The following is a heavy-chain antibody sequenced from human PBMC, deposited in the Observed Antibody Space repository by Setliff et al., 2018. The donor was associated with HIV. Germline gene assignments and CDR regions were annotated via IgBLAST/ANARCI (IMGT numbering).Heavy chain of an antibody. J-gene: IGHJ6*02. CDR1: GYTFPSYD. CDR3: ARVGRLHYLTPFYYYGMDV. Sequence: ASVKVSCKASGYTFPSYDINWVRQATGQGLEWMGWMNPNSGNTGYAQKFQGRLTMTRNTSISTANMELSSLRSEDTAVYFCARVGRLHYLTPFYYYGMDVWGQGTTVTVSS. V-gene: IGHV1-8*01. CDR2: MNPNSGNT. D-gene: IGHD4-4*01.